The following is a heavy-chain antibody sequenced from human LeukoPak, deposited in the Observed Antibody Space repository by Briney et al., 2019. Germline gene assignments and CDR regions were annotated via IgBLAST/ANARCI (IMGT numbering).Heavy chain of an antibody. D-gene: IGHD3-16*02. CDR3: AHLGGYHI. J-gene: IGHJ3*02. Sequence: GGPLRLSCAASGFTFSSYEMNWVRQAPGKGLEWVSYISSSGSTTYYGDSVKGRFTVSRDNAKSTLYLQMNSLRAEDTAVYYCAHLGGYHIWGQGTMATVSS. CDR1: GFTFSSYE. CDR2: ISSSGSTT. V-gene: IGHV3-48*03.